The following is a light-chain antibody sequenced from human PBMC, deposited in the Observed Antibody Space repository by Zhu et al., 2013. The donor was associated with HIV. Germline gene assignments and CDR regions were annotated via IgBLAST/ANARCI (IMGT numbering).Light chain of an antibody. CDR1: QYIGNW. Sequence: DIQMTQSPATLSASVGDTVTITCRASQYIGNWLAWHQQRPGKAPKLLIYKASTLDSGSHQGSSAVCLGQNSLSPSTTCSLMTLQLYYCQQYNSYPSFGRGTKVEVK. CDR2: KAS. CDR3: QQYNSYPS. V-gene: IGKV1-5*03. J-gene: IGKJ1*01.